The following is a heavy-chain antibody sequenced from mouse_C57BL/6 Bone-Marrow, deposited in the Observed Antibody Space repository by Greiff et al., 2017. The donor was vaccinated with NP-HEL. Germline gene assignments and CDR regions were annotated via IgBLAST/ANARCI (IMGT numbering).Heavy chain of an antibody. CDR1: GYTFTSYG. D-gene: IGHD2-4*01. V-gene: IGHV1-81*01. CDR2: IYPRSGNT. CDR3: AREDYYWYFDV. Sequence: QVQLQQSGAELARPGASVKLSCKASGYTFTSYGISWVKQRTGQGLEWIGEIYPRSGNTYYNEKFKGKATLTADKYSSTAYMELRSLTSEASAVYFCAREDYYWYFDVWGTGTTVTVSS. J-gene: IGHJ1*03.